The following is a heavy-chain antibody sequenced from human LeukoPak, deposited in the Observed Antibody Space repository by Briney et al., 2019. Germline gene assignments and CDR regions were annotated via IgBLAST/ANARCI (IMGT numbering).Heavy chain of an antibody. CDR2: IYYSGST. CDR3: GRLRGNDADY. D-gene: IGHD1-1*01. CDR1: GGSISSSSYY. V-gene: IGHV4-39*01. J-gene: IGHJ4*02. Sequence: PSETLSLTCTVSGGSISSSSYYWGWIRQPPGKGLEWIGSIYYSGSTYYNPSLKSRVTISVDTSKNQFSLKVSSVTAADTAVYYCGRLRGNDADYWGQGTLVTVSS.